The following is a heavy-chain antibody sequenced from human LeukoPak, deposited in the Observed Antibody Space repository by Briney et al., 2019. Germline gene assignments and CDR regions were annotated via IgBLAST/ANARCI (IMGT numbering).Heavy chain of an antibody. D-gene: IGHD4-17*01. V-gene: IGHV3-33*01. Sequence: PGGSLRLSCAASGFTFSSYVMHWVRQAPGKGLEWVAVIWYDGSNKYYADSVKGRFTISRDNSKNTLYLQMNSLRAEDTAVYYCARDYGDYVAYFDYWGQGTLVTVSS. CDR1: GFTFSSYV. CDR2: IWYDGSNK. J-gene: IGHJ4*02. CDR3: ARDYGDYVAYFDY.